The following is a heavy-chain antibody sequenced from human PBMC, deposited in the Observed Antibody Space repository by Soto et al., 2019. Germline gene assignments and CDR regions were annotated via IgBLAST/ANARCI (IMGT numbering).Heavy chain of an antibody. CDR2: IYPGESDT. J-gene: IGHJ4*02. D-gene: IGHD3-10*01. CDR3: ARRIYYGSGSYSGYYFDY. CDR1: GYSFTSYW. V-gene: IGHV5-51*01. Sequence: GESLKISCKGSGYSFTSYWIGWVRQMPGKGLEWMGIIYPGESDTRYSPSFQGQVTISADKSISTAYLQWSSLKASDTAMFYCARRIYYGSGSYSGYYFDYWGQGTLVTVSS.